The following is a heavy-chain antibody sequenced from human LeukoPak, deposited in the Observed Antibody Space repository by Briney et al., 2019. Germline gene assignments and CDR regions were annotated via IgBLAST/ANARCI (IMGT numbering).Heavy chain of an antibody. J-gene: IGHJ4*02. CDR1: GFTFSSYA. Sequence: GGSLRLSCAASGFTFSSYAMHWVRQAPGKGLEWVAVISYDGSNKYYADSVKGRFTISRDNSKNTLYLQMNSLRAEDTAVYYCARDYASYVWGSYPDYWGQGTLVTVSS. CDR2: ISYDGSNK. D-gene: IGHD3-16*02. CDR3: ARDYASYVWGSYPDY. V-gene: IGHV3-30-3*01.